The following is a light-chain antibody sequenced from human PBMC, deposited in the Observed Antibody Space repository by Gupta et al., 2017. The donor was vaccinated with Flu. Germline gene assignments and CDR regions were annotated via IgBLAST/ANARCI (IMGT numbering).Light chain of an antibody. Sequence: SSLSASVGDRVTITCRASQSVSTFLNWYQQNPGKAPKLLIQGASTLHSGVPSRFSGSGSGTDFTLTISSLQPEDFATYYCQEAYTSPPGAFGQGTKVEIK. V-gene: IGKV1-39*01. J-gene: IGKJ1*01. CDR2: GAS. CDR1: QSVSTF. CDR3: QEAYTSPPGA.